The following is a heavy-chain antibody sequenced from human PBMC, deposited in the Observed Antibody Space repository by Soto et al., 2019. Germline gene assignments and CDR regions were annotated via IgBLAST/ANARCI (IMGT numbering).Heavy chain of an antibody. CDR1: GGSFSGYY. Sequence: QVQLQQWGAGLLKPSETLSLTCTVSGGSFSGYYWSWIRQPPGKGLEWIGEINQSGSTNYNPSLKGLVITSVDTSKNQFSLKLSSVTAADTAVYYCARYSTAQWELGFMAFDIWGQGTMVTVSS. V-gene: IGHV4-34*01. CDR3: ARYSTAQWELGFMAFDI. J-gene: IGHJ3*02. D-gene: IGHD1-26*01. CDR2: INQSGST.